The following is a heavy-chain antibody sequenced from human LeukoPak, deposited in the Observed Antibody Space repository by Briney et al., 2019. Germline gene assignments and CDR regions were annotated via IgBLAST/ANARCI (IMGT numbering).Heavy chain of an antibody. CDR1: GFTFTSSS. CDR3: AAEVDYYDSSGYYSPWYTPER. D-gene: IGHD3-22*01. Sequence: SVKVSCKVSGFTFTSSSVQWVRQPRGQRLEWIGWIVVGSGNTNYTQKFQERVTITRDMSTSTAYMELSSLRSEGTAVYYCAAEVDYYDSSGYYSPWYTPERWGQGTLVTVSS. CDR2: IVVGSGNT. V-gene: IGHV1-58*01. J-gene: IGHJ4*02.